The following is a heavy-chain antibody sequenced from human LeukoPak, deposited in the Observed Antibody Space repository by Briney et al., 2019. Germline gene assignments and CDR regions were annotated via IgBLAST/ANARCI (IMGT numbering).Heavy chain of an antibody. CDR1: GFTFSSYG. J-gene: IGHJ4*02. CDR3: AKDPIRGVRPYYFSS. Sequence: GGSLRLSCAASGFTFSSYGMQWVRQVPGKGLEWVAFIHYDGSNKYYANSVKGRFTISRDNSKNTLYLHMNSLRAEDTAVYYCAKDPIRGVRPYYFSSWGQGTLVIVSS. V-gene: IGHV3-30*02. CDR2: IHYDGSNK. D-gene: IGHD3-10*01.